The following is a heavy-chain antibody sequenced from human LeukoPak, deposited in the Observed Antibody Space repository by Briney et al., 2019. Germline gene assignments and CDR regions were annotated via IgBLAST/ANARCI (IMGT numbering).Heavy chain of an antibody. V-gene: IGHV1-46*01. Sequence: ASVTVSCTASGYTFTNNYLHWVRQAPGQGLEWTGMIYPRDGSTSYAQNFQGRVTVTRDASTTTVHMELRGLRSEDTAVYYCARDQEGFDYWGQGTVVTVSS. CDR1: GYTFTNNY. J-gene: IGHJ4*02. CDR2: IYPRDGST. CDR3: ARDQEGFDY.